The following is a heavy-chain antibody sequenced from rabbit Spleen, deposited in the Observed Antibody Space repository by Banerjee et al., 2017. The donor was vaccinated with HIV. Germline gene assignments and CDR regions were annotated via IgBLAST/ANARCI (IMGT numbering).Heavy chain of an antibody. J-gene: IGHJ4*01. D-gene: IGHD4-1*01. CDR1: GFSFSDRDV. V-gene: IGHV1S45*01. CDR2: INTVTGKS. Sequence: QEQLVESGGGLVKPEGSLTLTCKASGFSFSDRDVMCWVRQAPGKGLEWIACINTVTGKSVYASWAKGRFFMSRTSSTTVTLQVTSLTAADTATYFCARDSAGREDFNLWGQGTLVTVS. CDR3: ARDSAGREDFNL.